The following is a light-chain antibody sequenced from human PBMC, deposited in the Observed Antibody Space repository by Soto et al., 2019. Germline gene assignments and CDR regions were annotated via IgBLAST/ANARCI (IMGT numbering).Light chain of an antibody. CDR2: EVT. CDR1: SNDVGGYNY. Sequence: QSALTQPPSASGSPGQSVTISCTGTSNDVGGYNYVSWYQQHPGKAPKVIIYEVTKRPSGVPDRFSGSKFGNTASLTVSGLQPEDEADYYCQTWGTGIQVFGGGTKLTVL. CDR3: QTWGTGIQV. J-gene: IGLJ3*02. V-gene: IGLV2-8*01.